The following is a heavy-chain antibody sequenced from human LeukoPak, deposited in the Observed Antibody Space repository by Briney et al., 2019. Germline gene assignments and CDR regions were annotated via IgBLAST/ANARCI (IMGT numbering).Heavy chain of an antibody. V-gene: IGHV4-39*07. J-gene: IGHJ4*02. CDR3: AREGLRYYGY. Sequence: SETLSLTCTVSGGSISSSSYYWGWIRQPPGKGLEWIGSIYYSGSTYYNPSLKSRVTISVDTSKNQFSLKLSSVTAADTAVYYCAREGLRYYGYWGQGTLVTVSS. CDR2: IYYSGST. CDR1: GGSISSSSYY.